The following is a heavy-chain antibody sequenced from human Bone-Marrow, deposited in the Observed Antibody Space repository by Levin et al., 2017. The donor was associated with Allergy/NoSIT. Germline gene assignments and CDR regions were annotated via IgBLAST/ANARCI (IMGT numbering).Heavy chain of an antibody. CDR1: GGSISSEDYY. J-gene: IGHJ4*02. V-gene: IGHV4-61*02. Sequence: PSETLSLTCTVSGGSISSEDYYWNWIRQPAGKGLEWIGRVFTTGVSNSNPSLKTPVTMSVDTSKNQFPLKLSSVTAADTAVYFCARTPYCSTTSCAAGMTGFFDYWGQGVLVTVSS. CDR2: VFTTGVS. D-gene: IGHD2-2*01. CDR3: ARTPYCSTTSCAAGMTGFFDY.